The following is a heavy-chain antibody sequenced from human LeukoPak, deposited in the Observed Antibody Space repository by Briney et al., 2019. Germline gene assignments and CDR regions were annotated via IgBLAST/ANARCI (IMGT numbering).Heavy chain of an antibody. V-gene: IGHV4-59*12. Sequence: PSETLSLTCTVSGGPISTYYWTWIRQPPGKALEWIGFSHYSGSTNYNPSLKSRVTMSVDTSKNQFSLKLSSVTAADTAVYYCARTDIVVVPAAITDYYYMDVWGKGTTVTVSS. D-gene: IGHD2-2*01. CDR3: ARTDIVVVPAAITDYYYMDV. J-gene: IGHJ6*03. CDR2: SHYSGST. CDR1: GGPISTYY.